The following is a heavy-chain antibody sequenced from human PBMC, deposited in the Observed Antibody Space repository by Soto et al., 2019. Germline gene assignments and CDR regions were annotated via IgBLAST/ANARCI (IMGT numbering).Heavy chain of an antibody. J-gene: IGHJ4*02. V-gene: IGHV2-70*01. CDR1: WFSPNTSGMC. CDR2: IDWDDDK. CDR3: ARIRDSTWYFDY. Sequence: GSTLVKPTQTPPPTRPLSWFSPNTSGMCVGWIPQPPGKALEWLALIDWDDDKYYSTSLKTRLTISKDTSKNQVVLTMTNMDPVDTATYYCARIRDSTWYFDYWGQGTLVTVSS.